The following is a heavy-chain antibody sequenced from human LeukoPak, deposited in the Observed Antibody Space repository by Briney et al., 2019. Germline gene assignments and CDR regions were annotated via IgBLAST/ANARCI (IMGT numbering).Heavy chain of an antibody. CDR3: ARERLYVSENVYYFDY. CDR2: IIPVLDIA. Sequence: ASVKVSCKASGYTFTSYGITWVRQAPGQGLEWMGRIIPVLDIANYAQKFQGRVTITADKSTNTVYMELNSLTSEDTAVYYCARERLYVSENVYYFDYWGQGTLVTVSS. J-gene: IGHJ4*02. D-gene: IGHD3-10*01. CDR1: GYTFTSYG. V-gene: IGHV1-69*04.